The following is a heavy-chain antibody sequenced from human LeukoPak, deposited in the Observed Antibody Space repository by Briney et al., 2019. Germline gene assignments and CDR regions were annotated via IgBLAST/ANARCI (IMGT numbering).Heavy chain of an antibody. CDR1: GGSISSSSYY. V-gene: IGHV4-39*01. J-gene: IGHJ3*02. CDR2: IYYSGST. Sequence: SETLSLTCTVSGGSISSSSYYWGWIRQPPGKGLEWIGSIYYSGSTYYNPSLKSRVTISVDTSKNQFSLKLSSVPAADTTVYYCPSPLLRWQTERDAFDIWGQGTMVTVSS. CDR3: PSPLLRWQTERDAFDI. D-gene: IGHD4-23*01.